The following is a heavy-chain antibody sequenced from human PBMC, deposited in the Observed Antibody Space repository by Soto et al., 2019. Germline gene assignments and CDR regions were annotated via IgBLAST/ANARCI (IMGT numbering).Heavy chain of an antibody. CDR3: ARAECSKPNCLTAYYSYGLDV. Sequence: GGSLRLSCAASGFTFSNSEMHWVRQAPGKGLEWVSYISTAGSTKYYAESVKGRFTISRDNARNSLLLQMNSLRSEDTAVYYCARAECSKPNCLTAYYSYGLDVWGQGTTVTVSS. CDR2: ISTAGSTK. CDR1: GFTFSNSE. J-gene: IGHJ6*02. D-gene: IGHD2-2*01. V-gene: IGHV3-48*03.